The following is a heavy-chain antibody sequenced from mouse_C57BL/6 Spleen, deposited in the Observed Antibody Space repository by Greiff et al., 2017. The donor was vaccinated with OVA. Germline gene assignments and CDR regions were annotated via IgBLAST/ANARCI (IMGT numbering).Heavy chain of an antibody. CDR1: GYTFTSYW. CDR3: ARPSKNYAMDY. D-gene: IGHD2-5*01. CDR2: IDPSDSYT. V-gene: IGHV1-69*01. Sequence: VQLQQPGAELVMPGASVKLSCKASGYTFTSYWMHWVKQRPGQGLEWIGEIDPSDSYTNYNQKFKGKSTLTVDKSSSTAYMQLSSLTSEDSAVYYCARPSKNYAMDYWGQGTSVTVSS. J-gene: IGHJ4*01.